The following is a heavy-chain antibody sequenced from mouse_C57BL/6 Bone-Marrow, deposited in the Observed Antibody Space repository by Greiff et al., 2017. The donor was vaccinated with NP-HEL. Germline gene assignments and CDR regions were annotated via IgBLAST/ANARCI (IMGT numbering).Heavy chain of an antibody. CDR3: ALYYGSSPYWYFDV. CDR2: ISSGSSTI. CDR1: GFTFSDYG. J-gene: IGHJ1*03. Sequence: EVMLVESGGGLVKPGGSLKLSCAASGFTFSDYGMHWVRQAPEKGLEWVAYISSGSSTIYYADTVKGRFTISRDNAKNTLFLQMTSLRSEDTAMYYCALYYGSSPYWYFDVWGTGTTVTVSS. D-gene: IGHD1-1*01. V-gene: IGHV5-17*01.